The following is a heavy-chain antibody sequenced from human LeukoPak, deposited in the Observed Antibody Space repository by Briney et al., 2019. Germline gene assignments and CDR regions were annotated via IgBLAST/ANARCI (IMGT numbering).Heavy chain of an antibody. J-gene: IGHJ6*02. CDR3: TRHLNPPSFGMDV. V-gene: IGHV3-73*01. CDR2: IRSKANNYAT. CDR1: GFTFSGSA. D-gene: IGHD3-16*02. Sequence: PGGSLRLSCAASGFTFSGSAMHWVRQASGKGLEWVGRIRSKANNYATVYAASVKGRFTISRDDPKNTAYLQMNSLKTEDTAVYYCTRHLNPPSFGMDVWGQGTTVTVSS.